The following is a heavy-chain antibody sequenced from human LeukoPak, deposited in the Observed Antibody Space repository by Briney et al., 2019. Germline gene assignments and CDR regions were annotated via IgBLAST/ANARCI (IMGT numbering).Heavy chain of an antibody. D-gene: IGHD3-16*01. Sequence: GGSLRLSCAASGFTFSSYELYWVRQAPGKGLEWISYISSSSSTIKYADSVRGRFTISRHDARESLFLQMNSLRAEDTAIYYCGASRQYVGAFDIWGQGTLVTVSS. V-gene: IGHV3-48*03. CDR3: GASRQYVGAFDI. CDR1: GFTFSSYE. CDR2: ISSSSSTI. J-gene: IGHJ3*02.